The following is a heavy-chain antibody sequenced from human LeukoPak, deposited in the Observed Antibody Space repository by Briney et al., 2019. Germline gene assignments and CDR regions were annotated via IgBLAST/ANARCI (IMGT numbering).Heavy chain of an antibody. Sequence: GGSLRLSCAASGFTFSSYSMNWVRQAPGKGLEWVSAISGSGGSTYYADSVKGRFTISRDNSKNTLYLQMNSLRAEDTAVYYCARGEWELHFDYWGQGTLVTVSS. CDR2: ISGSGGST. CDR1: GFTFSSYS. D-gene: IGHD1-26*01. V-gene: IGHV3-23*01. J-gene: IGHJ4*02. CDR3: ARGEWELHFDY.